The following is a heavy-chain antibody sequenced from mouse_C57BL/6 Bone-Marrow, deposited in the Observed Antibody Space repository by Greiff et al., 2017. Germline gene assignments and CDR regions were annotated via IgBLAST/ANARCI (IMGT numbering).Heavy chain of an antibody. CDR1: GFTFSSYG. D-gene: IGHD2-3*01. CDR3: ARHDGFYYYAMDY. V-gene: IGHV5-6*01. Sequence: EVNVVESGGDLVKPGGSLKLSCAASGFTFSSYGMSWVRQTPDNRLEWVATISSGGSYTYYPDSVKGRFTISRDNAKNTLYLQMSSLKSEDTAMYYCARHDGFYYYAMDYWGQGTSVTVSS. CDR2: ISSGGSYT. J-gene: IGHJ4*01.